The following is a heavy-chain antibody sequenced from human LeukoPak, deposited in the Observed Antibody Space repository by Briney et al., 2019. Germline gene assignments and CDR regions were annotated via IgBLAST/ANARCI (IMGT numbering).Heavy chain of an antibody. D-gene: IGHD5-24*01. Sequence: EASVKVSCKASGYTFTSYGISWVRQAPGQGLEWMGWISAYNGNTNYAQKLQGRVTMTTDTSTSTAYMELRSLRSDDTAVYYCARFHGYHYYYYMDVWGKGTTVTVSS. J-gene: IGHJ6*03. CDR1: GYTFTSYG. CDR3: ARFHGYHYYYYMDV. CDR2: ISAYNGNT. V-gene: IGHV1-18*01.